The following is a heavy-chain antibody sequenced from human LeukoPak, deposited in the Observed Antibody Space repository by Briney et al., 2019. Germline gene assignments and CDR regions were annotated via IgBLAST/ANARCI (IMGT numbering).Heavy chain of an antibody. J-gene: IGHJ4*02. CDR1: GYSFTDYW. V-gene: IGHV5-51*01. D-gene: IGHD6-19*01. CDR2: IYPGDSDT. CDR3: ARLPEPYSSGWLDY. Sequence: GESLNTSRKGLGYSFTDYWIAWVRQMPGKGLELIGIIYPGDSDTRYSPSFQGQVTISADKSISTAYLQWSSLKASDTAMYYCARLPEPYSSGWLDYWGQGTLVTVSS.